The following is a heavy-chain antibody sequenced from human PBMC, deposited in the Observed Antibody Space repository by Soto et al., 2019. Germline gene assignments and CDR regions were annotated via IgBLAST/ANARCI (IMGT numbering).Heavy chain of an antibody. CDR3: ARYIAIFGVAHYYFDY. J-gene: IGHJ4*02. CDR1: GLTLSSFS. Sequence: PGGSLRPSCEASGLTLSSFSMNWVRQAQGKGPEWGSSISSSNIYIYYAYSLKGRFTISRDNSKNSLYLQMNSLRAEDTAVYYCARYIAIFGVAHYYFDYWGQGTLVTVSS. V-gene: IGHV3-21*01. D-gene: IGHD3-3*01. CDR2: ISSSNIYI.